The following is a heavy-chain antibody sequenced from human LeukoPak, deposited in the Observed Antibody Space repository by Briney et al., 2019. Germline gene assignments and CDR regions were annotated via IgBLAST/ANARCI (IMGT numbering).Heavy chain of an antibody. J-gene: IGHJ4*02. D-gene: IGHD6-6*01. CDR3: ARGLFSSSYAPGGY. V-gene: IGHV3-30*03. Sequence: GTSLRLSCAASGFTFSSYAMHWVRQAPGKGLEWVAVISYDGRNEYYADSVKGRFTISRDNSKNTLFLQMNSLKAEDTAVYYCARGLFSSSYAPGGYWGQGTLVTVSS. CDR1: GFTFSSYA. CDR2: ISYDGRNE.